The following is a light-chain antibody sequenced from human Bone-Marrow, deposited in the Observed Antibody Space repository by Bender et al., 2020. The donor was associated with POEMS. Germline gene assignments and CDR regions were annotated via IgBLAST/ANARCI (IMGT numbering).Light chain of an antibody. CDR3: VAWDDTLNGWV. CDR1: RFNIGSNF. CDR2: RNE. Sequence: QSVLTQPPSASGNPGQRLSISCSGGRFNIGSNFVSWYHQLPGTAPKLLIYRNERRPSGVPVRFSASKSGTSASLVISGLHSEDEADYYCVAWDDTLNGWVFGGGTKLTVL. J-gene: IGLJ2*01. V-gene: IGLV1-44*01.